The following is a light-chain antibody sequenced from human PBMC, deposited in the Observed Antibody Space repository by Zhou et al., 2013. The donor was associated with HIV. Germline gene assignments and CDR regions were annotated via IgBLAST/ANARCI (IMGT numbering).Light chain of an antibody. CDR1: QDISNY. V-gene: IGKV1-33*01. CDR3: QQYDILPFT. J-gene: IGKJ3*01. CDR2: DAS. Sequence: DIQMTQSPSSLSASVGDRVTITCQASQDISNYLNWYQQKAGKAPKVLIYDASNLKTGVPSRFSGSGSGTDFTFTISSLQPEDIAAYYCQQYDILPFTFGPGTKVDF.